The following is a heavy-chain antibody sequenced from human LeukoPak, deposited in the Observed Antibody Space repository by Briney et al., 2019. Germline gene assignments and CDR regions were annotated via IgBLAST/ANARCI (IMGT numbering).Heavy chain of an antibody. J-gene: IGHJ5*02. V-gene: IGHV4-39*01. Sequence: PSETLSLTCTVSGGSISSNSYYWGWIRQPPGKGLEWIGSIYYSGSTYYNPSLKSRVTISVGTSKNQFSLKLSSVTAADTAVYFCARNRYYYGSGSYGVPNWFDPWGQGTLVTVSS. D-gene: IGHD3-10*01. CDR3: ARNRYYYGSGSYGVPNWFDP. CDR2: IYYSGST. CDR1: GGSISSNSYY.